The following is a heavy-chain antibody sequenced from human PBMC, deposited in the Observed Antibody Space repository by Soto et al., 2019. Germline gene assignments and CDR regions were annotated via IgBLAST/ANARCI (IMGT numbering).Heavy chain of an antibody. CDR3: ARVEGRGASTSYGMDV. V-gene: IGHV4-30-4*01. CDR2: IYYSGST. D-gene: IGHD3-10*01. CDR1: GGSISSGDYY. J-gene: IGHJ6*02. Sequence: SETLSLTCTVSGGSISSGDYYWSWIRQPPGKGLEWIGYIYYSGSTYYNPSLKSRVTISVDTSKNQFSLKLSSVTAADTAVYYCARVEGRGASTSYGMDVWGQGTTVTVSS.